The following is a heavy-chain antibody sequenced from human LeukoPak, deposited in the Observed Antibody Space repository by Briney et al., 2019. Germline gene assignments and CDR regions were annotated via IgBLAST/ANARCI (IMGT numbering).Heavy chain of an antibody. CDR1: GFTFSNYA. Sequence: GGSLRLSCAASGFTFSNYAMSWVRQAPGKGLEWVSYISSSGSTIYYADSVKGRFTISRDNAKNSLYLQMNSLRAEDTAVYYCARDRYCSGGSCYALGYWGQGTLVTVSS. CDR2: ISSSGSTI. J-gene: IGHJ4*02. CDR3: ARDRYCSGGSCYALGY. V-gene: IGHV3-11*01. D-gene: IGHD2-15*01.